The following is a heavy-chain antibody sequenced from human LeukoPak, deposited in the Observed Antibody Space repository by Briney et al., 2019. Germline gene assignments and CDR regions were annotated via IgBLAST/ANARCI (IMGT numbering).Heavy chain of an antibody. CDR2: IWYDGSNK. Sequence: GGSLRFSCAASGFTFSSYGMHWVRQAPGKGLEWVALIWYDGSNKYYTDSVKGRLTISRDSSKNTLYLQMNSQRAEDTAIYYCAREGPRGNSQFDYWGQGTLVTVSS. CDR1: GFTFSSYG. J-gene: IGHJ4*02. V-gene: IGHV3-33*01. CDR3: AREGPRGNSQFDY.